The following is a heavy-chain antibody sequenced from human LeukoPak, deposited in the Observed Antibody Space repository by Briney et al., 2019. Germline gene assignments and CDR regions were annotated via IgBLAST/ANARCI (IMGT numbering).Heavy chain of an antibody. D-gene: IGHD6-13*01. V-gene: IGHV5-51*01. J-gene: IGHJ3*02. CDR3: ASAGGYSSSWHDAFDI. CDR1: GYTFSKYW. Sequence: GESLKISCKGSGYTFSKYWIGWVRLMPGKGLEWMGIIYPDDSDTRYSPSFQGQVTISADKSISTAYLQWSSLKASDTAMYYCASAGGYSSSWHDAFDIWGQGTMVTVSS. CDR2: IYPDDSDT.